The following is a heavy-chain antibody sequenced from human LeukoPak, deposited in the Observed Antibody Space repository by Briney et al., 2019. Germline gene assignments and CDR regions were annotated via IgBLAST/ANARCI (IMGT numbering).Heavy chain of an antibody. CDR3: ARNYYDSSGYYPDAFDI. D-gene: IGHD3-22*01. CDR2: ISSSSSYI. Sequence: GGSLRLSCAASGFTFSSYSMNWVRQAPGKGLEWVSSISSSSSYIYYEDSVKGRFTISRDNAKNSLYLQMNSLRAEDTAVYYCARNYYDSSGYYPDAFDIWGQGTMVTVSS. CDR1: GFTFSSYS. J-gene: IGHJ3*02. V-gene: IGHV3-21*01.